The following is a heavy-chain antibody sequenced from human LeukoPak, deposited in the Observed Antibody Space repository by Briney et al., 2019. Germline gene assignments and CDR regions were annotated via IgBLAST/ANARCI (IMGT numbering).Heavy chain of an antibody. CDR3: STDFWSGYYTFFDV. CDR1: GFTFSSVW. J-gene: IGHJ3*01. D-gene: IGHD3-3*01. CDR2: IKSKTDGGTI. Sequence: GGSLRLSCAASGFTFSSVWMSWVRQAPGKGLEWVGRIKSKTDGGTIDYAAPVKGRFTISRDDSKNTLYLQMKSLKTEDTALYYCSTDFWSGYYTFFDVWGQGTMVTVSS. V-gene: IGHV3-15*01.